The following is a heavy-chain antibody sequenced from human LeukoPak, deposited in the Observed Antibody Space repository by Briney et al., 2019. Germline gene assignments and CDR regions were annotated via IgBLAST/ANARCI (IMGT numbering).Heavy chain of an antibody. CDR1: GYTFTSYY. CDR2: INPSGGST. J-gene: IGHJ4*02. V-gene: IGHV1-46*01. D-gene: IGHD2-15*01. Sequence: ASVKVSCKASGYTFTSYYIHWVRQAPGQGLEWMGIINPSGGSTNYAQKFQGRVTMTRDTSTSTVYMELSSLRSEDSAVYYCARGLGCSGGSCLYFDYWGQGTLFTVSS. CDR3: ARGLGCSGGSCLYFDY.